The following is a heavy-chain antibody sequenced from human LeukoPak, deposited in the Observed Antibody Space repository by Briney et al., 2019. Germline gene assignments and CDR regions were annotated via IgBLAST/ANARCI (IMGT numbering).Heavy chain of an antibody. CDR3: AKTPGDPEDY. CDR1: GFTFSSYG. V-gene: IGHV3-30*02. Sequence: GGSLRLSCAASGFTFSSYGMHWVRQAPGKGLEWVAFIRYEGSNKYYADSVKGRFTISRDNSKKTLYLQMNSLRAEDTGLYFWAKTPGDPEDYWGQGTLVTVSS. J-gene: IGHJ4*02. CDR2: IRYEGSNK. D-gene: IGHD3-10*01.